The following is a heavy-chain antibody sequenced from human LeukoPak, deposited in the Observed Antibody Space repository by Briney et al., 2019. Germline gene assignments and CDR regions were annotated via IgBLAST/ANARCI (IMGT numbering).Heavy chain of an antibody. CDR2: IHPGDSDT. CDR1: GYSFTSYW. D-gene: IGHD6-19*01. J-gene: IGHJ3*02. Sequence: GESLKISCKGSGYSFTSYWIGWVRQMPGKGLEWMGIIHPGDSDTRYSPSFQGQVTISADKSISTAYLQWSSLKASDTAMYYCARPKPGGGWYDDAFDIWGQGTMITVSS. CDR3: ARPKPGGGWYDDAFDI. V-gene: IGHV5-51*01.